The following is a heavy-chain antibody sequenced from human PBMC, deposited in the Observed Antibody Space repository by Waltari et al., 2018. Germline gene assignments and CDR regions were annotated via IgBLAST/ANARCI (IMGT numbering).Heavy chain of an antibody. CDR1: GFTFSSYS. D-gene: IGHD7-27*01. CDR2: ISSSSSYI. J-gene: IGHJ3*02. V-gene: IGHV3-21*01. CDR3: ARESGDEDAFDI. Sequence: EVQLVESGGGLVKPGGSLRLSCAASGFTFSSYSMNWVRQAPGKGLEWVSSISSSSSYIYYADSVKGRFTISRDNAKNSLYLQMNSLRAEDTAVYYCARESGDEDAFDIWGQGTMVTVSS.